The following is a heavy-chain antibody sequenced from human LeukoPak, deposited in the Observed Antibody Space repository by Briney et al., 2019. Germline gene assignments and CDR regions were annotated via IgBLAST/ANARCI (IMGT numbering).Heavy chain of an antibody. J-gene: IGHJ4*02. V-gene: IGHV3-30*03. CDR1: GFTFSSYG. Sequence: GRSLRLSRAASGFTFSSYGMHWVRQAPGKGLEWVAVISYDGSNKYYADSVKGRFTISRDDSKNTLYLQMNSLRAEDTAVYYCASPLRGYCSSTSCYSLWGQGTLVTVSS. CDR3: ASPLRGYCSSTSCYSL. CDR2: ISYDGSNK. D-gene: IGHD2-2*01.